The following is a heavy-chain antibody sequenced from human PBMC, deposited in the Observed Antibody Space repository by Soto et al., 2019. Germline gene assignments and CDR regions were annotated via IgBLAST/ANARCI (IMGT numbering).Heavy chain of an antibody. Sequence: SETLSLTCAVYGGSFSGYDWSWIRQPPGKGLEWIGEINHSGNTNYNPSLKSRVTISVDTSKNQFSLKLSSVTAADTAVYYCARGPRLSAALFSYYYFYMDVWGKGTTVTVSS. CDR2: INHSGNT. CDR1: GGSFSGYD. V-gene: IGHV4-34*01. J-gene: IGHJ6*03. D-gene: IGHD2-2*01. CDR3: ARGPRLSAALFSYYYFYMDV.